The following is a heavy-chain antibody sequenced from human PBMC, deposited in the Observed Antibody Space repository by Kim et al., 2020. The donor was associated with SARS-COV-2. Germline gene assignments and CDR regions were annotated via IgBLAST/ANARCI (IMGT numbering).Heavy chain of an antibody. CDR3: ARENTLGHYSSPNGMDV. D-gene: IGHD6-13*01. V-gene: IGHV4-59*01. CDR2: IYYSGST. CDR1: GGSISSYY. Sequence: SETLSLTCTVSGGSISSYYWSWIRQPPGKGLEWIGYIYYSGSTNYNPSLKSRVTISVDTSKNQFSLKLSSVTAADTAVYYCARENTLGHYSSPNGMDVWGQGTTVTVSS. J-gene: IGHJ6*02.